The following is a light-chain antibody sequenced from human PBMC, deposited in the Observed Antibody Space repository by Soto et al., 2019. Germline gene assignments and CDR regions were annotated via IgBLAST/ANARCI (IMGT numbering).Light chain of an antibody. Sequence: EIVLTQSPATLSLSPGERATLSCRASQSVSSYLAWYQQXXXXXXRLLIYDASNRATGIPARFSGSGSGTDFTLTISSLEPEDFAVYYCQQRSNWPPMYTFGQGTKLEIK. V-gene: IGKV3-11*01. CDR3: QQRSNWPPMYT. J-gene: IGKJ2*01. CDR2: DAS. CDR1: QSVSSY.